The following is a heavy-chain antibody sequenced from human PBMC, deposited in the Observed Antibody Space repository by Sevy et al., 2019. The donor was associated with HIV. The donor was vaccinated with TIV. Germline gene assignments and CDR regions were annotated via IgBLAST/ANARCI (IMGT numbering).Heavy chain of an antibody. D-gene: IGHD3-16*01. CDR2: IYSGGTT. Sequence: GGSLRLSCAASGFSVSTNYMSWVRQAPGKGLEWVAVIYSGGTTFHADSVKGGFTISGDKSKNMVFLQMRSLRAEDTAVYCCAGEVTDGYNPRYYFDYWGQGTLVTVSS. J-gene: IGHJ4*02. CDR1: GFSVSTNY. CDR3: AGEVTDGYNPRYYFDY. V-gene: IGHV3-53*01.